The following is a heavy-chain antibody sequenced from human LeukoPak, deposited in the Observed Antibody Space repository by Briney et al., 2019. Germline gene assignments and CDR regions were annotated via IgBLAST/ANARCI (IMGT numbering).Heavy chain of an antibody. J-gene: IGHJ4*02. D-gene: IGHD4-17*01. V-gene: IGHV4-34*01. Sequence: SETLSLTCAVYGGSFSGYYWSWIRQPPGKGLEWIGEINHSGSSNYNPSLKSRVTISVEPSKNQFSLKLSSVTAADTAVSYCARGGRLRSITFDYWGQGTLVTVSS. CDR3: ARGGRLRSITFDY. CDR1: GGSFSGYY. CDR2: INHSGSS.